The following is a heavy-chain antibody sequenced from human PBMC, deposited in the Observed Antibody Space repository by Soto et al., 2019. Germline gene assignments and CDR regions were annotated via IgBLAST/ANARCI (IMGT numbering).Heavy chain of an antibody. CDR1: GGTFSSYA. CDR3: ARGFGFWSGRHRFDR. D-gene: IGHD3-3*01. CDR2: IIPLFGTA. Sequence: QVQLVQSGAEVKKPGSSVKVSCKASGGTFSSYAISWLRRAPGQGLEWMGGIIPLFGTANYAQNFQGRVTINADKSTSTANMELSSLRSEDTDVYYCARGFGFWSGRHRFDRWGQGTLVTVSS. V-gene: IGHV1-69*14. J-gene: IGHJ5*02.